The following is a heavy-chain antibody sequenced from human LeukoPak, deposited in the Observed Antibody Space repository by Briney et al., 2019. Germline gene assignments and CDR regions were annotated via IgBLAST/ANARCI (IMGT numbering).Heavy chain of an antibody. D-gene: IGHD3-22*01. V-gene: IGHV4-4*07. CDR3: ARDRLNYYDSSGYYEHDAFDI. CDR1: NGSISSYY. CDR2: IYTSGST. Sequence: PSETLSLTCTVSNGSISSYYWSWIRQPAGKGLEWIGRIYTSGSTNYNPSLKSRVTMSVDTSKNQFSLKLSSVTAADTAVYYCARDRLNYYDSSGYYEHDAFDIWGQGTMVTVSS. J-gene: IGHJ3*02.